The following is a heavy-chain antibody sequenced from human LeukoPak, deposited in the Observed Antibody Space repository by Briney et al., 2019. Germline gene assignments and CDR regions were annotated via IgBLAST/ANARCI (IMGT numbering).Heavy chain of an antibody. J-gene: IGHJ4*02. Sequence: ASVKVSCXASGYTFTSYDINWVRQATGQGLGWMGWMNPNSGNTGYAQKFQGRVTMTRNTSISTAYMELSSLRSEDTAVYYCAKSGVATIEFDYWGQGTLVTVSS. CDR1: GYTFTSYD. V-gene: IGHV1-8*01. D-gene: IGHD5-12*01. CDR2: MNPNSGNT. CDR3: AKSGVATIEFDY.